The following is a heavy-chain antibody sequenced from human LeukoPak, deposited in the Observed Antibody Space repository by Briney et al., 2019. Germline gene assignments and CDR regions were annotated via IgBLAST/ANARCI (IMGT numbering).Heavy chain of an antibody. V-gene: IGHV3-33*06. CDR2: IWYDGSNK. Sequence: GGSLRLSCAASGFTFSSYWMHWVRQAPGKGLEWVALIWYDGSNKHYADSVKGRFTISRDNSKNTLYLQMNSLRAEDTAVYYCAKDRSSGYYPPGDYWGQGTLVTVSS. CDR3: AKDRSSGYYPPGDY. CDR1: GFTFSSYW. J-gene: IGHJ4*02. D-gene: IGHD3-22*01.